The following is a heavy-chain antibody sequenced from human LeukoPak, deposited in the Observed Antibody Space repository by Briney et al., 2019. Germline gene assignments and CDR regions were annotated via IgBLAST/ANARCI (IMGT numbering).Heavy chain of an antibody. CDR3: ARNVGTASLGTNWLDP. CDR2: IYHGGVS. V-gene: IGHV4-4*02. Sequence: SETLSLTCAVSGGSISSHHWWSWVRQPPGKGLEWMGEIYHGGVSNYNPSLKSRVTISVDKSKNQLSLKLNSVTSADTAVYYCARNVGTASLGTNWLDPWGQGTLVTVSS. D-gene: IGHD1-1*01. J-gene: IGHJ5*02. CDR1: GGSISSHHW.